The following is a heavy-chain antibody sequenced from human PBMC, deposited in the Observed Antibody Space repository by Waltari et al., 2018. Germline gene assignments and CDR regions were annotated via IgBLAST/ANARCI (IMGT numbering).Heavy chain of an antibody. CDR3: ASQMVEYSSSSFTLGLGS. D-gene: IGHD6-6*01. V-gene: IGHV1-2*02. Sequence: QVQLVQSGAEVKKPGASVKVSCTASGSTFTGYYMHWVRQAPGQGLEWMGWINPNSGGTNYAQKFQGRVTMTRDTSISTAYMELSRLRSDDTAVYYCASQMVEYSSSSFTLGLGSWGQGTLVTVSS. CDR2: INPNSGGT. CDR1: GSTFTGYY. J-gene: IGHJ4*02.